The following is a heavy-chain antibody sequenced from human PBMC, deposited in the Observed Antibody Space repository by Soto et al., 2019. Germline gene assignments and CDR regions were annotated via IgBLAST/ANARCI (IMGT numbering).Heavy chain of an antibody. CDR1: GFIFSNYA. CDR2: MGGANDDT. Sequence: EVEMLQSGGGLVQPGGSLRLSCAASGFIFSNYAMSWVRQAPGKGLEWVAGMGGANDDTYYADSVRGRFGISRDNFKDTLFLQMNSLRAEDTALYFCAKDRVNHNSVWDPFDSWGQGTMVTVSS. D-gene: IGHD2-21*01. V-gene: IGHV3-23*01. CDR3: AKDRVNHNSVWDPFDS. J-gene: IGHJ3*02.